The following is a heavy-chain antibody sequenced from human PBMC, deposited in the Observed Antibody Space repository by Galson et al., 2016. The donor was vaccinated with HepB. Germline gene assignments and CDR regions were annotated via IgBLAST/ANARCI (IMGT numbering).Heavy chain of an antibody. CDR3: ARDDSGGWYGFHYGMDV. V-gene: IGHV4-59*01. CDR1: GASISGYY. D-gene: IGHD6-19*01. CDR2: IYYSGRT. Sequence: SETLSLTCTVSGASISGYYLSWIRQPPGKGLEWIGYIYYSGRTNYNPSPKSRVTISVDTSKNQFSLQLSPVTVADTAWYYCARDDSGGWYGFHYGMDVWGQGTTVTVSS. J-gene: IGHJ6*02.